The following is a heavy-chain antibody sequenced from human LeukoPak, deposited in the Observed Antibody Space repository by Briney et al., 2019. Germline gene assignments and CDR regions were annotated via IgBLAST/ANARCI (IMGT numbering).Heavy chain of an antibody. V-gene: IGHV3-23*01. CDR1: GFTFSSYA. D-gene: IGHD4-11*01. CDR3: AKDSHSNYEVS. J-gene: IGHJ4*02. CDR2: ISGSGGST. Sequence: GGSLRLSCAASGFTFSSYAMSWVREAPGEGVEWVSAISGSGGSTYYADSVKGRFTISRDNSKNTLYLQMNSLRAEDTAVYYCAKDSHSNYEVSWGQGTLVTVSS.